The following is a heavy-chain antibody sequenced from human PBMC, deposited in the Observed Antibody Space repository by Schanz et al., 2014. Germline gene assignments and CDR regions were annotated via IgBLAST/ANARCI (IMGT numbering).Heavy chain of an antibody. CDR2: ITDSGGST. D-gene: IGHD5-12*01. J-gene: IGHJ4*02. V-gene: IGHV3-23*01. Sequence: EVQLLESGGGLVQPGGSLRLSCAASGITFSSYAMSWVRQAPGKGLEWVSGITDSGGSTYYADSVKGRFTISRDNSKNTLYLQMNSLRAEDTAVYYCAKGFGGYDLVLDYWGQGTLVTVSS. CDR1: GITFSSYA. CDR3: AKGFGGYDLVLDY.